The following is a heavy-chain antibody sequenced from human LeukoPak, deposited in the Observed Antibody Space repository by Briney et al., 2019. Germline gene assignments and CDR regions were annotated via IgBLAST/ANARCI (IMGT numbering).Heavy chain of an antibody. Sequence: SSVKVSCKASGGSLNHYGVSWLRQAPGPGVEWMGSMNPMFGTTIYAEKFQGRVTISADKSTDTAYVEVSRLSSDDTAVYYCATDLQSDFWTGYYWDFWGQGTLVTVSS. CDR1: GGSLNHYG. CDR3: ATDLQSDFWTGYYWDF. V-gene: IGHV1-69*06. CDR2: MNPMFGTT. J-gene: IGHJ4*02. D-gene: IGHD3/OR15-3a*01.